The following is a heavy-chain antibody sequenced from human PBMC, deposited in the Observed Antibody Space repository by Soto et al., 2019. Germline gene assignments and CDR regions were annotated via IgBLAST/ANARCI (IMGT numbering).Heavy chain of an antibody. J-gene: IGHJ6*02. CDR3: ARGRRVVITDYYYYGMDV. Sequence: ASVKVSCKASGYTFTSYYMHWVRQAPGQGLEWMGIINPSGGSTSYAQKFQGRVTMTRDTSTSTVYMELSSLRSEDTAVYYCARGRRVVITDYYYYGMDVWGQGTTVTGSS. CDR1: GYTFTSYY. CDR2: INPSGGST. V-gene: IGHV1-46*01. D-gene: IGHD3-22*01.